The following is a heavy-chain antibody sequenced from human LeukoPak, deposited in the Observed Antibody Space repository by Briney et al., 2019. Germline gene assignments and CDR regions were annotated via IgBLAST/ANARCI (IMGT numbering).Heavy chain of an antibody. CDR1: GFIFSSFG. J-gene: IGHJ4*02. Sequence: GGSLRLFCAASGFIFSSFGMHWVRQAAVKGMAWVAVLSYDGSNRYYADSVKGRFTISRDNSKNTLYLQMNSLRAEDTAVYYCAKDASTVTLHADYWGQGTLVTVSS. D-gene: IGHD4-17*01. CDR2: LSYDGSNR. CDR3: AKDASTVTLHADY. V-gene: IGHV3-30*18.